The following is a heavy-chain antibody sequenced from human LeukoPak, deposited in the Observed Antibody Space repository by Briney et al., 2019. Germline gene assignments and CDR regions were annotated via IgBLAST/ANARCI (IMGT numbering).Heavy chain of an antibody. V-gene: IGHV1-8*02. CDR3: ASSYCSGGSCYIFDY. D-gene: IGHD2-15*01. CDR1: GYIFTSYY. Sequence: ASVKVSCKASGYIFTSYYIHCVRQAPGQGLEWMGWMNPNSGNTGYAQKFQGRVTMTRNTSISTAYMELSSLRSEDTAVYYWASSYCSGGSCYIFDYWGQGTLVTVSS. J-gene: IGHJ4*02. CDR2: MNPNSGNT.